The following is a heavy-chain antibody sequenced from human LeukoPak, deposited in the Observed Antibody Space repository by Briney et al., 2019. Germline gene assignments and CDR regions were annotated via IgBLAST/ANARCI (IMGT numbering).Heavy chain of an antibody. D-gene: IGHD3-9*01. J-gene: IGHJ4*02. Sequence: ASVKVSCKASGYTFTSYGISWVRQATGQGLEWVGWMNPNSGNTGYAQKFQGRVTMTRNTSISTAYMELSSLRSEDTAVYYCARGFYDILTGWDYWGQGTLVTVSS. V-gene: IGHV1-8*02. CDR1: GYTFTSYG. CDR2: MNPNSGNT. CDR3: ARGFYDILTGWDY.